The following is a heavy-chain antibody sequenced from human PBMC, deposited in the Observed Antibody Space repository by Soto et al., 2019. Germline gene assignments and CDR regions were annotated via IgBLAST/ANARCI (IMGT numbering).Heavy chain of an antibody. D-gene: IGHD3-3*01. CDR1: GFTFSSYG. CDR3: AKDGFLEWLGTYYYYYMDV. Sequence: GGSLRLSCAASGFTFSSYGMHWVRQAPGKGLEWVAVISYDGSNKYYADSVKGRFTISRDNSKNTLYLQMNSLRAEDTAVYYCAKDGFLEWLGTYYYYYMDVWGKGTTVTVSS. CDR2: ISYDGSNK. J-gene: IGHJ6*03. V-gene: IGHV3-30*18.